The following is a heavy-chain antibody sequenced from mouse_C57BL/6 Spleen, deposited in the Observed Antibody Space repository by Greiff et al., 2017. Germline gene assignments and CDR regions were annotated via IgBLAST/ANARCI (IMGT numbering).Heavy chain of an antibody. CDR1: GFNIKDDY. CDR3: TTETFNTTVGAKDY. CDR2: IDPENGDT. V-gene: IGHV14-4*01. J-gene: IGHJ2*01. Sequence: DVQLQESGAELVRPGASVKLSCTASGFNIKDDYMHWVKQRPEQGLEWIGWIDPENGDTEYASKFQGKATITADTSSNTAYLQLSSLTSEDTAVYYCTTETFNTTVGAKDYWGQGTTLTVSS. D-gene: IGHD1-1*01.